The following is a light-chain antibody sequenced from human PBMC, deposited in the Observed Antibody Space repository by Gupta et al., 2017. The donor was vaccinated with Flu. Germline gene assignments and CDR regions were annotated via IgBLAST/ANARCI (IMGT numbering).Light chain of an antibody. Sequence: DTVMTQSPDSLAVCLCERATINCKPSQSVLYSLNNKNSLDWYQQKPLQPPKLLINLASNRASGLTARFTGSGSGTDFTLTSSSRQDEDVAVYYMQQCLDALSFGWGTKVEIK. CDR1: QSVLYSLNNKNS. V-gene: IGKV4-1*01. CDR2: LAS. J-gene: IGKJ4*01. CDR3: QQCLDALS.